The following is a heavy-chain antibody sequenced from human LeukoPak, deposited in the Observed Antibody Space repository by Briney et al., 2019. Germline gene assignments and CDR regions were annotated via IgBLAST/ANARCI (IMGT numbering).Heavy chain of an antibody. CDR1: GGSISSGDYY. D-gene: IGHD2-15*01. CDR3: AGVRRYCSGGSCSKFDY. J-gene: IGHJ4*02. CDR2: IYYSGST. Sequence: PSETLSLTCTVSGGSISSGDYYWSWIRQPPGKGLEWIGYIYYSGSTYYNPSLKSRVTISVDTSKNQFSLKLSSVTAADTAVYYCAGVRRYCSGGSCSKFDYWGQGTLVTVSS. V-gene: IGHV4-30-4*01.